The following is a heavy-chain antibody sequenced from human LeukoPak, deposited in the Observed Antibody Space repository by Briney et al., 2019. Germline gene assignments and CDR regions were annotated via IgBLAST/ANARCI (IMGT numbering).Heavy chain of an antibody. D-gene: IGHD3-22*01. CDR2: IKQDESEK. Sequence: GGSLRLSCAVSGFTFSSYWMSWVRQAPGKGLEWVAIIKQDESEKYYVDSVKGRFTISRDNAKNSLYLQMNSLRAEDTAVYYCARWRHYYDSSGPIDYWGQGTLVTVSS. J-gene: IGHJ4*02. CDR1: GFTFSSYW. V-gene: IGHV3-7*01. CDR3: ARWRHYYDSSGPIDY.